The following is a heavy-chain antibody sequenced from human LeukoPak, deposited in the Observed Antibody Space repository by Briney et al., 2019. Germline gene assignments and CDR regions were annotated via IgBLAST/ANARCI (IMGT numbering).Heavy chain of an antibody. Sequence: SGPTLAKPTQTLTLTCTFSGFSLSTSGMCVSWIRQPPGKALEWLARIDWDDDKYYSTSLKTRLTISKDTSKNQVVLTMTNMDPVDTATYYCARISIAARDFDYWGQGTLVTVSS. CDR2: IDWDDDK. J-gene: IGHJ4*02. D-gene: IGHD6-6*01. CDR3: ARISIAARDFDY. V-gene: IGHV2-70*11. CDR1: GFSLSTSGMC.